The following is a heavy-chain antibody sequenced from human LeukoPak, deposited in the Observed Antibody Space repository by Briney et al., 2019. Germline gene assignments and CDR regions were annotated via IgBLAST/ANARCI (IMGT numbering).Heavy chain of an antibody. V-gene: IGHV3-11*01. Sequence: GGSLRLSCAASGFTFSDYYMSWIRQAPGKGLKWVSYISSSGSTIYYADSVKGRFTISRDNAKNSLYLQINSLRAEDTAVYYCARSSYSSSSSVWGQGTMVTVSS. CDR3: ARSSYSSSSSV. D-gene: IGHD6-6*01. CDR2: ISSSGSTI. CDR1: GFTFSDYY. J-gene: IGHJ3*01.